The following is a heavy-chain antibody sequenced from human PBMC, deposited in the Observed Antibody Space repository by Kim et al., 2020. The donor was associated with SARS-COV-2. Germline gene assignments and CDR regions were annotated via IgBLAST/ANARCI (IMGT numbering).Heavy chain of an antibody. CDR1: GGYFSGYY. Sequence: SETLSLTCAVYGGYFSGYYWSWIRQPPGKGLEWIGEINHSGSTNYNPSLKSRVTISVDTSKNQFSLKLSSVTAADTAVYYCARGLAAAGTKVWFDPWGQGTLVTVSS. J-gene: IGHJ5*02. V-gene: IGHV4-34*01. D-gene: IGHD6-13*01. CDR2: INHSGST. CDR3: ARGLAAAGTKVWFDP.